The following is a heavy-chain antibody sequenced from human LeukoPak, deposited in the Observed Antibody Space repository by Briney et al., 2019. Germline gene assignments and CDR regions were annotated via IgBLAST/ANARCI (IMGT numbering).Heavy chain of an antibody. CDR1: GFTLSSHG. J-gene: IGHJ4*02. CDR3: AKTYYDIWSGYYVPYDY. Sequence: PGGSLRLSCAASGFTLSSHGMHWVRQAPGRGLDWVAVISYDGSLKYYSDSVKGRFTISRDNSKNTLYLQMNSLRAEDTAVYYCAKTYYDIWSGYYVPYDYWGQGTLVTVSS. D-gene: IGHD3-3*01. CDR2: ISYDGSLK. V-gene: IGHV3-30*18.